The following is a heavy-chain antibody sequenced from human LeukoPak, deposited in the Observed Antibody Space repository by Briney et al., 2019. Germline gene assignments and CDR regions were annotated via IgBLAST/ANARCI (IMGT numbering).Heavy chain of an antibody. J-gene: IGHJ4*02. V-gene: IGHV4-4*02. CDR1: GGSISSSNW. CDR3: AVESYENSNYSPEVPGT. D-gene: IGHD4-11*01. CDR2: IHHSGST. Sequence: SGTLSLTCTVSGGSISSSNWWSWVRQPPGKGLEWIGEIHHSGSTNYNPSLKSRVTISVDTSKNQFSLKLSSVTAADTAVYYCAVESYENSNYSPEVPGTWGQGTLVTVSS.